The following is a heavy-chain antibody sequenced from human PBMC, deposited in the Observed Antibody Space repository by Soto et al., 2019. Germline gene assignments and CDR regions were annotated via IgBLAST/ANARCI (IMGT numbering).Heavy chain of an antibody. D-gene: IGHD3-10*01. CDR3: ARRSIAEFRDAFDV. CDR2: VYAANSAP. J-gene: IGHJ3*01. CDR1: GFGFTDYH. Sequence: PGESXKISCKGSGFGFTDYHIAWVRQMPGKGLEWMGMVYAANSAPEYGQSFQGQVTISVDKSITTAFLQWNSLKASDTAMYYCARRSIAEFRDAFDVWGQGTMVTVSS. V-gene: IGHV5-51*01.